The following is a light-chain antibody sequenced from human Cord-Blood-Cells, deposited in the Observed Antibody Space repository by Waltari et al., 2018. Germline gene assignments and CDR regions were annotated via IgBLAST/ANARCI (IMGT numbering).Light chain of an antibody. J-gene: IGKJ1*01. V-gene: IGKV6-21*01. CDR3: HQSSILPWT. CDR1: HSIGSR. Sequence: EIVLTQSTDFQSVTPKEKVTITCRASHSIGSRLHWYQQKPDQSPKLLCKEASHSFSWVPSRFSGSGSGTDFTLTINSLEAEDAATYYCHQSSILPWTFGQGTKVEIK. CDR2: EAS.